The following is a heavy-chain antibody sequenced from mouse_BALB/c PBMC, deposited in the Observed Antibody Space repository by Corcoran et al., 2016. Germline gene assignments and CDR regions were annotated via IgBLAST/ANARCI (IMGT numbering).Heavy chain of an antibody. CDR3: ARYNYGSKDWFAY. CDR2: IDPANGNT. D-gene: IGHD1-1*01. Sequence: EVQLQQSGAELVKPGASVKLSCTASGFNIKDTYMHWVKQRPEQGLEWIGRIDPANGNTKYDPKFQGKATITADTSSNTAYLQLSSLTSEDTAVYYCARYNYGSKDWFAYWGQGTLVTVSA. CDR1: GFNIKDTY. V-gene: IGHV14-3*02. J-gene: IGHJ3*01.